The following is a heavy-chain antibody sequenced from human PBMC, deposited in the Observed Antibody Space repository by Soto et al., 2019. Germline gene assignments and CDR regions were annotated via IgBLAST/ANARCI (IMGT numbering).Heavy chain of an antibody. J-gene: IGHJ4*02. CDR1: GGSISGGGFS. V-gene: IGHV4-30-2*01. D-gene: IGHD3-10*01. Sequence: SETLSLTCAASGGSISGGGFSWSWIRQPPGKGLEWIGYILHTGGTQYNPSLKSRVSMSVDKSKNQFSLHLTSVTAADTAVYYCARLQFGEGFDYWGQGALVTVSS. CDR3: ARLQFGEGFDY. CDR2: ILHTGGT.